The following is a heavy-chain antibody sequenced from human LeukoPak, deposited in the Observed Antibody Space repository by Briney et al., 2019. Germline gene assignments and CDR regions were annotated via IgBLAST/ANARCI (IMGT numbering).Heavy chain of an antibody. V-gene: IGHV1-8*01. CDR3: ARGTRGVQWLVP. CDR2: MNPNSGNT. D-gene: IGHD6-19*01. Sequence: ASVKVSCKASGYTFTSYDINWVRQATGQGLEWMGWMNPNSGNTGYAQKFQGRVTMTRNTSISTAYMELSSLRSEDTAVYYCARGTRGVQWLVPWGQGTLVTVSS. CDR1: GYTFTSYD. J-gene: IGHJ5*02.